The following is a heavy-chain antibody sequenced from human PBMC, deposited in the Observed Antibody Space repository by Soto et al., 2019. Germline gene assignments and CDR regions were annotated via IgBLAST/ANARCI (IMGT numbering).Heavy chain of an antibody. CDR3: ARGSGWTQVYIGMDV. V-gene: IGHV1-69*12. J-gene: IGHJ6*04. CDR1: GGTFSSYA. D-gene: IGHD6-19*01. CDR2: IIPIFGTA. Sequence: QVQLVQSGAEVKKPGSSVKVSCKASGGTFSSYAISWVRQAPGQGLEWMGGIIPIFGTANYAQKFQGRVTSTAEESTSTANMALGSLRFEETAVYYCARGSGWTQVYIGMDVWGEGTTVTVAS.